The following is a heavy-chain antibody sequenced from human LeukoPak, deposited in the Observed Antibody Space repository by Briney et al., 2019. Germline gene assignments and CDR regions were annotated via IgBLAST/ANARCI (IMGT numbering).Heavy chain of an antibody. D-gene: IGHD5-18*01. CDR3: AKNYSGYSYGRRGYFDY. CDR2: IRYDGSNK. V-gene: IGHV3-30*02. J-gene: IGHJ4*02. CDR1: GFTFSSYG. Sequence: GGSLRLSCAASGFTFSSYGMHWVRQAPGKGLEWVAFIRYDGSNKYYADSVKGRFTISRDNSKNTLYLQMNSLRVEDTAVYYCAKNYSGYSYGRRGYFDYWGQGTLVTVSS.